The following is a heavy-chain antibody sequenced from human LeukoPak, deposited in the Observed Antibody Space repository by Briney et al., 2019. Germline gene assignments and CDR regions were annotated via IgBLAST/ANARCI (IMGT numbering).Heavy chain of an antibody. CDR2: FDPEDGET. Sequence: ASVKVSXKVSGYTLTELSMHWVRQAPGKGLEWMGGFDPEDGETIYAQKFQGRVTMTEDTSTDTAYMELSSLRSEDTAVYYCATPTYYYDSSGLGYWGQGTLVTVSS. V-gene: IGHV1-24*01. CDR3: ATPTYYYDSSGLGY. J-gene: IGHJ4*02. CDR1: GYTLTELS. D-gene: IGHD3-22*01.